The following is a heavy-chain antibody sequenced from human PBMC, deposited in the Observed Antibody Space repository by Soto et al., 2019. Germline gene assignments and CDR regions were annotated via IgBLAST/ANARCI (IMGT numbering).Heavy chain of an antibody. Sequence: QMQLVQSGPEVKKPGTSVKVSCKASGFTFTSSAVQWVRQARGQRLEWIGWIVVGSGNTNYAQKFQERVTITRDMSTSTAYMGLSRLGSEDTAVYYRAAAGSGVGATPCWGQGTLVTVSS. CDR2: IVVGSGNT. J-gene: IGHJ4*02. CDR1: GFTFTSSA. D-gene: IGHD1-26*01. V-gene: IGHV1-58*01. CDR3: AAAGSGVGATPC.